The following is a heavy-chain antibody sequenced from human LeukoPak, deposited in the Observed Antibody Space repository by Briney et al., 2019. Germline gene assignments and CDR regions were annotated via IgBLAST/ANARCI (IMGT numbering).Heavy chain of an antibody. Sequence: SETLSLTCAVSGGSISSGGYSWSWIRQPPGKGLEWIGYIYHSGSTYYNPSLKSRVTISVDRSKNQFPLKLSSVTAADTAVYYCARVVVQLWSQFDYWGQGTLVTVSS. D-gene: IGHD5-18*01. J-gene: IGHJ4*02. CDR3: ARVVVQLWSQFDY. CDR1: GGSISSGGYS. CDR2: IYHSGST. V-gene: IGHV4-30-2*01.